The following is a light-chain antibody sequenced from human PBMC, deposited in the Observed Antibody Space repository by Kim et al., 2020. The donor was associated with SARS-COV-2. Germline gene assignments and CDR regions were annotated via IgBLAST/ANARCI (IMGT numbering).Light chain of an antibody. CDR1: SVGSNS. Sequence: APGETARITCGGSSVGSNSVHWHQQKTGQAPVLVIYYNADRPSGIPERFSGSKSWNTATLIISTVEAGDEAHYYCQVWDSSSDHPVFGGGTKLTVL. J-gene: IGLJ2*01. CDR3: QVWDSSSDHPV. V-gene: IGLV3-21*04. CDR2: YNA.